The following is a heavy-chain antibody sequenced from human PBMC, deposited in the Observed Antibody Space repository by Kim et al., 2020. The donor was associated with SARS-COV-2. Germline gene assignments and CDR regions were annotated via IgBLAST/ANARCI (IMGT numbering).Heavy chain of an antibody. J-gene: IGHJ3*02. V-gene: IGHV3-23*01. Sequence: VKGRFTISRDNFKNTFYVQMNSLRAEDTAIYYCARVAGHYDSSGDDAFDMWGQGTMVTVSS. D-gene: IGHD3-22*01. CDR3: ARVAGHYDSSGDDAFDM.